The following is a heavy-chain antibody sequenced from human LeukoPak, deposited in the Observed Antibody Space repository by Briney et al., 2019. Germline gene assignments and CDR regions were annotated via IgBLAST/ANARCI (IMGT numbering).Heavy chain of an antibody. Sequence: KPSETLSLTCAVSGYSSSSGYYWGWIRQPPGKGLEWIGTIYHSGTTYYNPSLESRVTISVDTSKNQFSLKLSSVTAADTAVYYCARGLHIIDYWGQGTLVTVSS. CDR3: ARGLHIIDY. J-gene: IGHJ4*02. V-gene: IGHV4-38-2*01. D-gene: IGHD5-24*01. CDR2: IYHSGTT. CDR1: GYSSSSGYY.